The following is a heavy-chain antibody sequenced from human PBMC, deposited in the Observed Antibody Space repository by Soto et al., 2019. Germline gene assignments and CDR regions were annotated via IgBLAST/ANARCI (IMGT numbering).Heavy chain of an antibody. CDR2: ISKDGMNK. CDR3: ARDMYSSDYFVKWFEP. J-gene: IGHJ5*02. D-gene: IGHD6-19*01. CDR1: GFSFSSYA. Sequence: QVRLVESGGGVVQPGRSLRLSCTASGFSFSSYAMYWFRQPPGKGLEWVAGISKDGMNKNYADSVKGRVTVSRDNANYSLDLQLNSLRGEDTAMYYCARDMYSSDYFVKWFEPWGQGTLGTVSS. V-gene: IGHV3-30*04.